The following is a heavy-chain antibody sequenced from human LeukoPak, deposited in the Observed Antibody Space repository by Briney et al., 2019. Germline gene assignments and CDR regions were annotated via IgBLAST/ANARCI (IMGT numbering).Heavy chain of an antibody. J-gene: IGHJ5*02. CDR1: GYTFTSYG. V-gene: IGHV1-18*01. D-gene: IGHD6-13*01. CDR3: ARVTSSWSATYRFDP. CDR2: ISAYNGNT. Sequence: ASVKVSCKASGYTFTSYGISWVRQAPGQGLEWMGSISAYNGNTNYAQKLQGRVTMTTDTSTSTAYMELRSLRSDGTAVYYCARVTSSWSATYRFDPWGQGTLVNVSS.